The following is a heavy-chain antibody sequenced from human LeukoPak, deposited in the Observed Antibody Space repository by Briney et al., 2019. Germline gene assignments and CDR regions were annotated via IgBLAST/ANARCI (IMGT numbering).Heavy chain of an antibody. CDR1: GGSFSGYY. J-gene: IGHJ4*02. V-gene: IGHV4-34*01. CDR3: ARLSRGYSYGYN. D-gene: IGHD5-18*01. Sequence: SETLSLTCAVYGGSFSGYYWSWLRQPPGKGLEWIGEINHSGSTNYNPSLKSRVTISVDTSKNQFSLKLSSVTAADTAVYYCARLSRGYSYGYNWGQGTLVTVSS. CDR2: INHSGST.